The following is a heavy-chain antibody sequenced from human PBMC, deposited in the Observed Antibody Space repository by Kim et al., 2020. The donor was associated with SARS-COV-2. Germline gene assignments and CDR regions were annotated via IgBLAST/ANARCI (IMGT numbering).Heavy chain of an antibody. J-gene: IGHJ4*02. V-gene: IGHV3-23*01. CDR2: IATSGAT. CDR3: ARKEATGSGDIDY. D-gene: IGHD1-1*01. Sequence: GGSLRPSCAASGFTFRTYAMNWVRQAPGKGLEWVSVIATSGATFYADSVRGRFIISRDNSKNTVSLQMNSLRVEDTALYYCARKEATGSGDIDYWGQGT. CDR1: GFTFRTYA.